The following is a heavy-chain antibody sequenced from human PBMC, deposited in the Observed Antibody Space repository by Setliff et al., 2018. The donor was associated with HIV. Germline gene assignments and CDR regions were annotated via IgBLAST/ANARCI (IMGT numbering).Heavy chain of an antibody. Sequence: GASVKVSCKASGYTFTSYGISWVRQAPGQGLEWMGGIIPIFGTANYAQKFQGRVTITADESTSTAYMELSSLRSEDTAVYYCARDPNRIAVAGTFDYWGQGTLVTVSS. J-gene: IGHJ4*02. CDR1: GYTFTSYG. D-gene: IGHD6-19*01. CDR2: IIPIFGTA. V-gene: IGHV1-69*13. CDR3: ARDPNRIAVAGTFDY.